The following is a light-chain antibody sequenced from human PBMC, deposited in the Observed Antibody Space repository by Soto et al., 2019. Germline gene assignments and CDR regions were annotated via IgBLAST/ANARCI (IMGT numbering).Light chain of an antibody. CDR3: QQYNDWPSIT. V-gene: IGKV3-15*01. CDR2: GAS. J-gene: IGKJ5*01. Sequence: EIVMTQSPATLSVSPGERATLSCRASQSVSSYLAWYQQKPGQAPRLLIYGASTRATGIPARFSGSGSGTAFTLTISSLQSEDFAGYYCQQYNDWPSITFGQGTRLEI. CDR1: QSVSSY.